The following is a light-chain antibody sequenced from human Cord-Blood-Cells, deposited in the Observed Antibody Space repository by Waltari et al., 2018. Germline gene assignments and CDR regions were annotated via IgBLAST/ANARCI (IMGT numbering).Light chain of an antibody. Sequence: SVLTQTPATRSLSLGGRATLSCMASQSVSSYLAWYQQKHGQAPRLLIYDASNRATGIPVRFSGSGSGTDFTLTISSLEPGDSAVYYCQQRSNWPLTFGGGTKVEI. V-gene: IGKV3-11*01. CDR3: QQRSNWPLT. J-gene: IGKJ4*01. CDR1: QSVSSY. CDR2: DAS.